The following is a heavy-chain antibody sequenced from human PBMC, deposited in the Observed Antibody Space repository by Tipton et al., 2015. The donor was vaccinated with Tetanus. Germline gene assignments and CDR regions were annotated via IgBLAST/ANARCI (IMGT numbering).Heavy chain of an antibody. J-gene: IGHJ4*02. Sequence: QLVQSGAEVKKPGESLKISCKGSGHSFTKYWIGWVRQMPGKGLEWMGVIYPGDSSTIYSPSFQDLVTISVDKSINTTYLRWTSLKASDSAMYYCARQKGYWGQGTLVTVSS. CDR2: IYPGDSST. CDR3: ARQKGY. CDR1: GHSFTKYW. V-gene: IGHV5-51*01.